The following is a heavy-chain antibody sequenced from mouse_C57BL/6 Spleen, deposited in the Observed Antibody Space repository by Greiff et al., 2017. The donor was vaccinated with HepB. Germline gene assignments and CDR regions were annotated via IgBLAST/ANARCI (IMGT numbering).Heavy chain of an antibody. D-gene: IGHD1-1*01. CDR1: GYTFTSYW. J-gene: IGHJ3*01. V-gene: IGHV1-52*01. CDR3: ARSNYYGSSTGDWFAY. Sequence: VQLQQPGAELVRPGSSVKLSCKASGYTFTSYWMHWVKQRPIQGLEWIGNIDPSDSETHYNQKFKDKATLTVDKSSSTAYMQLSSLTSEDSAVYYCARSNYYGSSTGDWFAYWGQGTLVTVSA. CDR2: IDPSDSET.